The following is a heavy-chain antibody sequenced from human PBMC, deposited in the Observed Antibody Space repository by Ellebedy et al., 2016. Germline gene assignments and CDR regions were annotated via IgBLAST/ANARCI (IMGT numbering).Heavy chain of an antibody. CDR3: ATEPSPGDAFDI. Sequence: ASVKVSXXVSGYTLTELSMHWVRQAPGKGLEWMGGFDPEDGETIYAQKFQGRVTMTEDTSTDTAYMELSSLRSEDTAVYYCATEPSPGDAFDIWGQGTMVTVSS. CDR1: GYTLTELS. V-gene: IGHV1-24*01. CDR2: FDPEDGET. J-gene: IGHJ3*02. D-gene: IGHD3-10*01.